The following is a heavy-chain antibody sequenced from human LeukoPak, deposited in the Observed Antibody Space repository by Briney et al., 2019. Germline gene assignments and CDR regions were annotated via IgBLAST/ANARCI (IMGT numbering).Heavy chain of an antibody. V-gene: IGHV4-30-4*01. CDR1: GDSISSGDYY. CDR3: ARGLKALDY. D-gene: IGHD2-21*02. Sequence: TLSLTCTVSGDSISSGDYYLSWMRQPPGKGLEWIGYIYNSGSTYHNPSLKSRVTISVDTSKNQFSLKLSSVTAADTAVYYCARGLKALDYWGQGTLVTVSS. J-gene: IGHJ4*02. CDR2: IYNSGST.